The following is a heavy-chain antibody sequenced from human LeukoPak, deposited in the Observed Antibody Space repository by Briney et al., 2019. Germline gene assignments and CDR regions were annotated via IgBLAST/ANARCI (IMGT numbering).Heavy chain of an antibody. J-gene: IGHJ4*02. CDR2: IIPILGIA. Sequence: GASVKVSCKASEGTFSSYAISWVRQAPGQGLEWMGRIIPILGIANYAQKFQGRVTITADKSTNTAYMELSSLRSEDTAVYYCARTGAAGTDYWGQGTLVTVSS. CDR1: EGTFSSYA. CDR3: ARTGAAGTDY. V-gene: IGHV1-69*04. D-gene: IGHD6-13*01.